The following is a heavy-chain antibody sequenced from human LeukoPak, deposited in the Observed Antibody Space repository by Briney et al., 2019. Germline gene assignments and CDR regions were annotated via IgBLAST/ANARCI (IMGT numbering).Heavy chain of an antibody. CDR1: GFTFSSYA. J-gene: IGHJ3*02. D-gene: IGHD3-22*01. V-gene: IGHV3-30*04. CDR2: ISYDGSNK. CDR3: AKGTADYYYDRQGDAFDI. Sequence: PGGSLRLSCAASGFTFSSYAMHWVRQAPGKGLEWVAVISYDGSNKYYADSVKGRFTISRDNSKNTLYLQMNSLRAEDTAVYYCAKGTADYYYDRQGDAFDIWGRGTMVTVSS.